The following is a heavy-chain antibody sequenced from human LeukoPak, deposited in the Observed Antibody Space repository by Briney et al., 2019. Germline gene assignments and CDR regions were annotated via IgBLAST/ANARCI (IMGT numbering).Heavy chain of an antibody. CDR1: GYTFTGYY. Sequence: ASVKVSCNASGYTFTGYYMHWVRQAPGQGLEWMGWINPNSGGTNYAQKFQGRVTMTRDTSISTAYMELSRLRSDDTAVYYCASRTGYSSSWYELDYWGQGTLVTVSS. J-gene: IGHJ4*02. V-gene: IGHV1-2*02. CDR2: INPNSGGT. CDR3: ASRTGYSSSWYELDY. D-gene: IGHD6-13*01.